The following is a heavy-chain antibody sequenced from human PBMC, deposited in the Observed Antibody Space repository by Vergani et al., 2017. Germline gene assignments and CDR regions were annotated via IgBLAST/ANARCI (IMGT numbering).Heavy chain of an antibody. CDR1: GYSISSGYY. CDR3: ARGYISSSSMFGAFDI. Sequence: QVQLQESGPGLVKPSETLSLTCAVSGYSISSGYYWGWIRQPPGKGLEWIGSIYHSGSTYYNPSLKSRVTISVDTSKKQFSLKLSAVTAAATAVYYCARGYISSSSMFGAFDIWGQGTMVTVSS. J-gene: IGHJ3*02. D-gene: IGHD6-6*01. V-gene: IGHV4-38-2*01. CDR2: IYHSGST.